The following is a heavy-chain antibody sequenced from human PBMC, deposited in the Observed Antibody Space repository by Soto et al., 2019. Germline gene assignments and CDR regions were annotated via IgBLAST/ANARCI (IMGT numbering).Heavy chain of an antibody. CDR1: GYTFTTYA. Sequence: ASVKVSCKASGYTFTTYAIHWVRQAPGQRLEWMGWINAGHGDTKYSQEFQDRVTITRDKPXSTVYMELTSLRQEDTAVYYCARDLGVVVIDYWGQGTMVTVSS. CDR3: ARDLGVVVIDY. V-gene: IGHV1-3*01. J-gene: IGHJ4*02. CDR2: INAGHGDT. D-gene: IGHD3-22*01.